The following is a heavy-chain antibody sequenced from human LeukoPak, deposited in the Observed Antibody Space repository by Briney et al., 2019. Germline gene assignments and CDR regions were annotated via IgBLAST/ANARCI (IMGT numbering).Heavy chain of an antibody. V-gene: IGHV1-2*02. J-gene: IGHJ1*01. CDR2: INPNSGGT. Sequence: ASVKVSSKASGYTFTGYYMHWVRQAPGQGLEWMGWINPNSGGTEYAQKFQGSVTMTRDTSISTAYMELSRLTSADTAVYYCARDSSGYFDASLYFQHWGQGTLVTVSS. CDR3: ARDSSGYFDASLYFQH. CDR1: GYTFTGYY. D-gene: IGHD3-22*01.